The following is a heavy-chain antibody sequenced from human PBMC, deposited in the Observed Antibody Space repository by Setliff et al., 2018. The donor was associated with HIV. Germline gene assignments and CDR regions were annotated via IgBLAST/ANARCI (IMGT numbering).Heavy chain of an antibody. Sequence: LSLTCTVSGVSVSSGGYYWSWIRQHPGKGLEWIGYVYYTGTSYFNPSLKSRITISVDTSRNHFSLKLGFVTAADTAVYYCARGESTTWDLAEYFQHWGHGTLVTVSS. CDR3: ARGESTTWDLAEYFQH. CDR1: GVSVSSGGYY. CDR2: VYYTGTS. D-gene: IGHD2-2*01. J-gene: IGHJ1*01. V-gene: IGHV4-31*03.